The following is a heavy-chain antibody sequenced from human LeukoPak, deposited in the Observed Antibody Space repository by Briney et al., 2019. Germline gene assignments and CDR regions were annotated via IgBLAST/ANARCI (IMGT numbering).Heavy chain of an antibody. J-gene: IGHJ6*02. CDR3: ARDLGCSGGSCYPYYYYYGMDV. D-gene: IGHD2-15*01. CDR2: IWYDGSNK. V-gene: IGHV3-33*08. CDR1: GFTFSSYA. Sequence: GGSLRLSCAASGFTFSSYAMHWVRQAPGKGLEWVAVIWYDGSNKYYADSVKGRFTISRDNSKNTLYLQMNSLRAEDTAVYYCARDLGCSGGSCYPYYYYYGMDVWGQGTTVTVSS.